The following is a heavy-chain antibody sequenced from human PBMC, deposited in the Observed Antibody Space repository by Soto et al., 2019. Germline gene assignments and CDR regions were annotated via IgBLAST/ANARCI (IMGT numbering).Heavy chain of an antibody. D-gene: IGHD3-3*01. CDR2: INPSGGST. CDR3: ARDGLGFLEWLKDGMDV. Sequence: ASVKVSCKASGYTFTSYYMHWVRQAPGQGLEWMGIINPSGGSTSYAQKFQGRVTMTRDTSTSTVYMELSSLRSEDTAVYYCARDGLGFLEWLKDGMDVWGQGTTVTVSS. J-gene: IGHJ6*02. V-gene: IGHV1-46*01. CDR1: GYTFTSYY.